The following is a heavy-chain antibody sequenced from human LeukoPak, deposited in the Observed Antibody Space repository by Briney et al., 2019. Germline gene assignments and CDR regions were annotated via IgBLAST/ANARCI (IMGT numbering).Heavy chain of an antibody. CDR2: INPSGGTT. Sequence: ASVKVSCKASGYSFTTYYMHWVRQAPGQGLEWMGIINPSGGTTTYAQKFQGRVTMTRDTSTSTVYMELSSLRSEDTAVYYCARGMAATFRTFDYWGQGTLVTVSS. D-gene: IGHD5-24*01. CDR1: GYSFTTYY. J-gene: IGHJ4*02. V-gene: IGHV1-46*01. CDR3: ARGMAATFRTFDY.